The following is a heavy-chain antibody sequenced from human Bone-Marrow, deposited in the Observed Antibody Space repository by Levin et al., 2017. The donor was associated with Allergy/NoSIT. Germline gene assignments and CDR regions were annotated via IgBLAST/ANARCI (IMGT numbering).Heavy chain of an antibody. V-gene: IGHV5-10-1*01. CDR2: IDPRDSST. CDR1: GYIFTDYW. J-gene: IGHJ4*02. Sequence: GGSLRLSCKASGYIFTDYWVTWVRQMPGKGLEWMGRIDPRDSSTSYSPSFHGHVTISSDKSINTAYLQWGSLQASESAMYYCARHALGSSGWHYFDSWGQGSLVTVSS. CDR3: ARHALGSSGWHYFDS. D-gene: IGHD6-19*01.